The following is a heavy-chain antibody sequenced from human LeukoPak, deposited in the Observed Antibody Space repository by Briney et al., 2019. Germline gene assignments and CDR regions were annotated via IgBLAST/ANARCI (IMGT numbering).Heavy chain of an antibody. V-gene: IGHV3-21*01. CDR3: ARDYSSGWLYYYMDV. J-gene: IGHJ6*03. Sequence: PGGSLRLSCAASGFTFSDFYMDWVRQAPGKGLEWVSSISSSSSSYIYYADSVKGRFTISRDNAKNSLYLQMNSLRAEDTAVYYCARDYSSGWLYYYMDVWGKGTTVTISS. D-gene: IGHD6-19*01. CDR2: ISSSSSSYI. CDR1: GFTFSDFY.